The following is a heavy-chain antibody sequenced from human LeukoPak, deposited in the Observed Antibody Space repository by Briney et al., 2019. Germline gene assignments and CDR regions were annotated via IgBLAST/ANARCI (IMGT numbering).Heavy chain of an antibody. CDR2: ISSSSSTI. CDR1: GFTFSTYA. J-gene: IGHJ6*02. D-gene: IGHD3-10*01. V-gene: IGHV3-48*01. Sequence: GGSLRLSCAASGFTFSTYAMSWVRQAPGKGLEWVSYISSSSSTIYYADSVKGRFTISRDNAKNSLYLQMNSLRAEDTAVYYCARGHGSGSYYNYYYGMDVWGQGTTVTVSS. CDR3: ARGHGSGSYYNYYYGMDV.